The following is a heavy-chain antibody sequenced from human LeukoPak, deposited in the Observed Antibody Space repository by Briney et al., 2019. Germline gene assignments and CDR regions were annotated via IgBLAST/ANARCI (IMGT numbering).Heavy chain of an antibody. D-gene: IGHD1-26*01. Sequence: PSETLSLTCSVSASSISSSNWWSWVRQPPGKGLEWIGSTIYHSVNTYYNPSLKSRVTISVDTSKNQFSLKLSSVTAADTAVYYCARKYSGSYSDYWGQGTLVTVSS. CDR1: ASSISSSNW. CDR2: TIYHSVNT. V-gene: IGHV4-4*02. J-gene: IGHJ4*02. CDR3: ARKYSGSYSDY.